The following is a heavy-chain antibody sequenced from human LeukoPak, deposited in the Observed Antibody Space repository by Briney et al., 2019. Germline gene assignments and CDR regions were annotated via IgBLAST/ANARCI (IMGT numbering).Heavy chain of an antibody. Sequence: PGGSLRLSCAASGFTFSSYAMSWVRQAPGKGLEWVSAISGSGGSTYYADSVKGRFTISRDNSKNTLYLQMNSLRAEDTAVYYCAKESDSSSWYPHFDYWGQGTLVTVFS. V-gene: IGHV3-23*01. CDR3: AKESDSSSWYPHFDY. CDR1: GFTFSSYA. D-gene: IGHD6-13*01. J-gene: IGHJ4*02. CDR2: ISGSGGST.